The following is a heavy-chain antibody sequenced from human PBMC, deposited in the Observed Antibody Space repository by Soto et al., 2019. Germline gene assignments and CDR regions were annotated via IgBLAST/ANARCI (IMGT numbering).Heavy chain of an antibody. Sequence: PSETLSLTCAVSGASIVSGGWWSWVRQPPGKGLEWIAEIFHDGNTNYSPSLKSRVTISVDKSQNQFSLNVYSVTAADTAVYYCARHEGWTGPDQWGQGTLVTVSS. CDR3: ARHEGWTGPDQ. J-gene: IGHJ5*02. V-gene: IGHV4-4*02. D-gene: IGHD2-8*02. CDR2: IFHDGNT. CDR1: GASIVSGGW.